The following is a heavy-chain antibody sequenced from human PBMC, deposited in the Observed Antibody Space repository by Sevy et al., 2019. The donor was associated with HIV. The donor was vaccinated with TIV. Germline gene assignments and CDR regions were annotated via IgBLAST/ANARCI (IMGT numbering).Heavy chain of an antibody. V-gene: IGHV3-30-3*01. D-gene: IGHD3-22*01. CDR1: GFTFSSYA. Sequence: GESLKISCAASGFTFSSYAMHWVRQAPGKGLEWVAVISYDGSNKYYADSVKGRFTISRDNSKNTLYLQMNSLRAEDTAVYYCARDHSSGWDYWGQGTLVTVSS. J-gene: IGHJ4*02. CDR2: ISYDGSNK. CDR3: ARDHSSGWDY.